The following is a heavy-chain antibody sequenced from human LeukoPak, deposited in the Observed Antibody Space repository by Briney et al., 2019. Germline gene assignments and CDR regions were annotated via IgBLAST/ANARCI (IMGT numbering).Heavy chain of an antibody. D-gene: IGHD4-23*01. CDR3: AKDLLRWSQGGLDY. J-gene: IGHJ4*02. CDR1: GFTFSSYG. V-gene: IGHV3-30*18. CDR2: ISYDGSNK. Sequence: PGRSLRLSCAASGFTFSSYGMHWVRQAPGKGLEWVAVISYDGSNKYYADSVKGRFTISRDNSKNTLCLQMNSLRAEDTAVHYCAKDLLRWSQGGLDYWGQGTLVTVSS.